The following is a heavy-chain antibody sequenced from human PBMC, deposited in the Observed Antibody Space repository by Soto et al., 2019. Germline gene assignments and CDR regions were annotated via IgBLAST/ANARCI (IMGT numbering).Heavy chain of an antibody. V-gene: IGHV4-59*08. CDR1: GGSISSYY. D-gene: IGHD3-10*01. Sequence: PSETLSLTCTFSGGSISSYYWSWIRQPPGKGLEWIGYIYYSGSTNYNPSLKSRVTISVDTSKNQFSLKLSPVTAADTAVYYCARLTKTYYYGSGSYYLGYWGQGTLVTVSS. CDR2: IYYSGST. CDR3: ARLTKTYYYGSGSYYLGY. J-gene: IGHJ4*02.